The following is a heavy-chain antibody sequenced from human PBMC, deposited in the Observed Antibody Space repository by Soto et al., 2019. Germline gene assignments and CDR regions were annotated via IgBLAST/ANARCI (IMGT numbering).Heavy chain of an antibody. CDR3: VREGDYSDNNGYPLFDY. V-gene: IGHV4-4*07. J-gene: IGHJ4*02. D-gene: IGHD3-22*01. CDR2: IFGSGET. Sequence: QVQLQESGPGLLKPSETLSLTCTVSGASMSNYYWSWIRQPAGKGLEWIGRIFGSGETYYNPSLKSRVISSVDLSKSQFSLELTSVTAADTAVYFCVREGDYSDNNGYPLFDYWGQGTLVTVSP. CDR1: GASMSNYY.